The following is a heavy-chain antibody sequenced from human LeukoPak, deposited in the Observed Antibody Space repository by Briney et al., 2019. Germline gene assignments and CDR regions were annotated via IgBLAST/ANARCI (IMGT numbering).Heavy chain of an antibody. J-gene: IGHJ5*02. CDR2: INPSGGST. D-gene: IGHD3-3*01. V-gene: IGHV1-46*01. CDR1: GYTFTSYY. Sequence: ASVKVSCKASGYTFTSYYMHWVRQAPGQGLEWMGIINPSGGSTSYAQKFQGRVTMTRDTSTSTVYMELSSLRSEDTAVYYCAAEMEMLRFSSYNRFDPWGQGTLVTVSS. CDR3: AAEMEMLRFSSYNRFDP.